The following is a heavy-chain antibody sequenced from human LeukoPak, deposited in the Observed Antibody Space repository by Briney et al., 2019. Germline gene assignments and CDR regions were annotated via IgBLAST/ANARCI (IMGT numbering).Heavy chain of an antibody. Sequence: PGGSLRLSCAASGFTFDDYAMHWVRQAPGKGLEWVSGISWNSGSIGYADSVEGRFTISRDNAKNSLYLQMNSLRAEDTALYYCAKDIDGGYTIAAAGTPYFDYWGQGTLVTVSS. V-gene: IGHV3-9*01. D-gene: IGHD6-13*01. CDR2: ISWNSGSI. CDR3: AKDIDGGYTIAAAGTPYFDY. CDR1: GFTFDDYA. J-gene: IGHJ4*02.